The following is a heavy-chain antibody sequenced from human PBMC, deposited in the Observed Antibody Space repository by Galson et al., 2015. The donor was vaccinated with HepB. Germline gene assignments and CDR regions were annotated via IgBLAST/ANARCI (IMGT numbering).Heavy chain of an antibody. CDR2: IIDSGLTT. J-gene: IGHJ4*02. CDR1: GFTFNKYP. V-gene: IGHV3-23*01. CDR3: ARDLRADY. Sequence: SLRLSCAASGFTFNKYPMSWVRQAPGKGLEWVSGIIDSGLTTYHADSVKGRFTISRDNYKNTLFLQMNSLRDEDTAVYYCARDLRADYWGQGALVTVSS.